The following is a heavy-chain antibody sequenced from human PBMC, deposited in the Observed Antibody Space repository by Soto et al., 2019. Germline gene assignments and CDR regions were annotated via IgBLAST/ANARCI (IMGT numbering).Heavy chain of an antibody. CDR2: ISAYNGNT. D-gene: IGHD5-18*01. Sequence: QVQLVQSGAEVKKPGASVKVSCKAAGYTFTSYGISWVRQAPGQGLEWMGWISAYNGNTNYAHKLQGRVTMTTDTPTSTAYMELRSLSSDATAVYYCARGSSYGWGQYYYYGMDVWGQGTTVTVSS. CDR1: GYTFTSYG. J-gene: IGHJ6*02. CDR3: ARGSSYGWGQYYYYGMDV. V-gene: IGHV1-18*04.